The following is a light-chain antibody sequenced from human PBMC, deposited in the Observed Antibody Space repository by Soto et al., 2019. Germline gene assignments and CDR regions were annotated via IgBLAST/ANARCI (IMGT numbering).Light chain of an antibody. J-gene: IGKJ5*01. CDR1: QSVSSN. CDR2: GAS. CDR3: QPRSNWPLT. Sequence: EIVMTQSPATLSVSPGERATLSCRASQSVSSNLAWYQQKPGQAPRLLIYGASTRATGIPARFSGTGSGTDFTLTIGSLEPEDFAVYYCQPRSNWPLTFGQGTRLEIK. V-gene: IGKV3-15*01.